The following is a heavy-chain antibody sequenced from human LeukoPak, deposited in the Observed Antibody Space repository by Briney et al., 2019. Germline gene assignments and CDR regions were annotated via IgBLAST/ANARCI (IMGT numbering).Heavy chain of an antibody. CDR1: GYTFTSYY. CDR3: ARDANCYGSGSYYPF. J-gene: IGHJ4*02. CDR2: INPSGGST. Sequence: ASVKVSCKASGYTFTSYYMHWVRQAPGQGLEWMGIINPSGGSTSYAQKFQGRVTMTRDTSTSTVYMELSSLRSEETAVYYCARDANCYGSGSYYPFWGQGTLVTVSS. D-gene: IGHD3-10*01. V-gene: IGHV1-46*01.